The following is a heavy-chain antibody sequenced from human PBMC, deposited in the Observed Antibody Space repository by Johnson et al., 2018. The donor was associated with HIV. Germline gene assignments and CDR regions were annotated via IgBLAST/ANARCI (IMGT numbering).Heavy chain of an antibody. Sequence: QVQLVESGGGVVQPGRSLRLSCAASGFTFSSYAMNWVRQAPGKGLEWVAVISYDGRNKYYADSMKGRFTISRDNSKNTLYLQMNSLIPEDTAVYYCCYGSGTYDGPAFDICGQGTVVIVSS. V-gene: IGHV3-30*04. D-gene: IGHD3-10*01. CDR3: CYGSGTYDGPAFDI. J-gene: IGHJ3*02. CDR2: ISYDGRNK. CDR1: GFTFSSYA.